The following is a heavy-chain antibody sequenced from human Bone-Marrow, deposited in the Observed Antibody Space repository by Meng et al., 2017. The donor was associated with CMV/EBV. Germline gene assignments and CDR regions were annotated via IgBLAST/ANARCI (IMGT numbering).Heavy chain of an antibody. J-gene: IGHJ4*02. CDR3: ARDVNPSLWFGGNFDY. CDR1: GFTFSSYP. CDR2: ISYDGSNK. D-gene: IGHD3-10*01. V-gene: IGHV3-30-3*01. Sequence: GESLKISCAASGFTFSSYPMHWVRQAPGKGLEWVAVISYDGSNKYYADSVKGRFTISRDNSKNTLYLQMNSLRAEDTAVYYCARDVNPSLWFGGNFDYWGQGTLVTVSS.